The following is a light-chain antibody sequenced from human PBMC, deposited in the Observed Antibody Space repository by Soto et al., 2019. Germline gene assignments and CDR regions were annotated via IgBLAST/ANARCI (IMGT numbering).Light chain of an antibody. V-gene: IGKV1-5*01. J-gene: IGKJ2*01. CDR1: QSIDTW. Sequence: DIQMTQSPSTLSASVGDRVTITCRASQSIDTWLAWYQQTPGTAPKVLIYDASSLKSGVPSRFSGSGSGTEFTLTISSLQPDDFATYYCQQYNTYPDTFGQGTKLEIK. CDR3: QQYNTYPDT. CDR2: DAS.